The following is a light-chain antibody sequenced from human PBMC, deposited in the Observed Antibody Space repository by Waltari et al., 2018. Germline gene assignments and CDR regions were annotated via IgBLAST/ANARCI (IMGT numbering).Light chain of an antibody. CDR3: QQRNNWR. J-gene: IGKJ5*01. Sequence: IVLTQSPVTLSLSPGERATLSCRASQSIGRFLAWYQQKPGQAPRHLIYDTSNRATGIPARFSGSGSGTDFTLTISSLEPEDFAVYYCQQRNNWRFGQGTRLEIK. V-gene: IGKV3-11*01. CDR2: DTS. CDR1: QSIGRF.